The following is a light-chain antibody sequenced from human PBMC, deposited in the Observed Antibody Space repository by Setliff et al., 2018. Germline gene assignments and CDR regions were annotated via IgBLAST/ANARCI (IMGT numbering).Light chain of an antibody. CDR2: RNN. V-gene: IGLV1-44*01. Sequence: QSVLTQPPSASGTPGQRVTISCSGSSSNIGSNTVNWYQQFPGTAPKLLIYRNNQRHSGVPDRFSGSKSATSASLAISGLQAEDEADYYCAAWYDSLNGRYVFGTGTKVTVL. CDR1: SSNIGSNT. J-gene: IGLJ1*01. CDR3: AAWYDSLNGRYV.